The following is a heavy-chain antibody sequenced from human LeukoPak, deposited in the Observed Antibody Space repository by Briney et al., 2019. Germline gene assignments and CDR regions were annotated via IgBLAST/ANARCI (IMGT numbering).Heavy chain of an antibody. CDR3: AKLLSGYCSRTSCLNWFDP. Sequence: GGSLRLSCAASGFTFRDYWMHWVRQAPGKGLEWVSAISGSDDSTWYADSVKGRFTVSRDNSKNTLYLQMNSLRAEDTAVYYCAKLLSGYCSRTSCLNWFDPWGQGTLVTVSS. CDR2: ISGSDDST. J-gene: IGHJ5*02. V-gene: IGHV3-23*01. D-gene: IGHD2-2*01. CDR1: GFTFRDYW.